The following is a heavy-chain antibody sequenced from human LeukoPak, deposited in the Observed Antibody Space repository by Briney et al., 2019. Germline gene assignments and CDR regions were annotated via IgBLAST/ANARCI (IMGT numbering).Heavy chain of an antibody. V-gene: IGHV3-66*02. J-gene: IGHJ5*02. CDR1: GFTVSSNY. CDR2: IYSGGST. D-gene: IGHD6-13*01. CDR3: AREQRIVGSSWDYWFDP. Sequence: GGSLRLSCAASGFTVSSNYMSWVCQAPGKGLEWVSVIYSGGSTYYADSVKGRFTISRDNSKNTLYLQMNSLRAEDTAVYYCAREQRIVGSSWDYWFDPWGQGTLVTVSS.